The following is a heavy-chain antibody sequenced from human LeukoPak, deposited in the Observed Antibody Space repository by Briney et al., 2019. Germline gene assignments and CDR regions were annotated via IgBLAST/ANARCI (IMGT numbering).Heavy chain of an antibody. CDR2: ISSSSSYI. Sequence: GGSLRLSCAASGFTFSSYSMNWVRQAPGKGLEWVSSISSSSSYIYYADSVKGRFTISRDNSKNTLYLQMNSLRAEDTAVFYCAKGDPRSGTYNYWGQGTLVTVSS. CDR1: GFTFSSYS. D-gene: IGHD1-26*01. V-gene: IGHV3-21*04. CDR3: AKGDPRSGTYNY. J-gene: IGHJ4*02.